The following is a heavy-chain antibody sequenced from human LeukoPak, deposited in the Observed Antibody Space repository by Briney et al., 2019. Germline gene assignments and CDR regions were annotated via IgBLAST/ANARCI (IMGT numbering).Heavy chain of an antibody. CDR1: GFTFSSYW. D-gene: IGHD3-10*01. CDR3: ARVEGSGSYPNWFDP. Sequence: GGSLRLSCAASGFTFSSYWMSWVRQAPGKGLEWVANIKQDGSEKYYVDSVKGRFTISRDNAKNSLYLQMNSLRAEDTAVYYCARVEGSGSYPNWFDPWGQGTLVTVSS. J-gene: IGHJ5*02. V-gene: IGHV3-7*01. CDR2: IKQDGSEK.